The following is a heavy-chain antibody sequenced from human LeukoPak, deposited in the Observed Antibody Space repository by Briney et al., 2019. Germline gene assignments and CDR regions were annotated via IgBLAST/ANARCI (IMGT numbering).Heavy chain of an antibody. CDR2: INPNSGGT. CDR3: ARVDTAMVDEPPYYYYYYMDV. Sequence: GASVKVSCKASGYTFTGYYMHWVRQAPGQGLEWMGWINPNSGGTNYAQKLQGRVTMTTDTSTSTAYMELRSLRSDDTAVYYCARVDTAMVDEPPYYYYYYMDVWGKGTTVTVSS. CDR1: GYTFTGYY. J-gene: IGHJ6*03. V-gene: IGHV1-2*02. D-gene: IGHD5-18*01.